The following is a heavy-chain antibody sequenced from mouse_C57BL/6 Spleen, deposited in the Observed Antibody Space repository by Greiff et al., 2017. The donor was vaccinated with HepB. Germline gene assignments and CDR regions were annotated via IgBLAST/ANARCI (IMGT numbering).Heavy chain of an antibody. V-gene: IGHV5-6*01. CDR2: ISSGGSYT. CDR1: GFTFSSYG. J-gene: IGHJ2*01. CDR3: ARLYDYEGNYFDY. Sequence: EVQVVESGGDLVKPGGSLKLSCAASGFTFSSYGMSWVRQTPDKRLEWVATISSGGSYTYYPDSVKGRFTISRDNAKNTLYLQMSSLKSEDSAMYYCARLYDYEGNYFDYWGQGTTLTVSS. D-gene: IGHD2-4*01.